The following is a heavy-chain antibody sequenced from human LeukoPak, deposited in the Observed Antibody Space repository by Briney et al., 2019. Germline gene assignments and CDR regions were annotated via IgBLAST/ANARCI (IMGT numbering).Heavy chain of an antibody. CDR3: AREAAMVPFDY. CDR1: GFTFSSYS. J-gene: IGHJ4*02. Sequence: GGSLRLSCAASGFTFSSYSMNWVRQAPGKGLELVSSISSSSSYIYYADSVKGRFTISRDNAKNSLYLQMNSLRAEDTAVYYCAREAAMVPFDYWGQGTLVTVSS. V-gene: IGHV3-21*01. D-gene: IGHD5-18*01. CDR2: ISSSSSYI.